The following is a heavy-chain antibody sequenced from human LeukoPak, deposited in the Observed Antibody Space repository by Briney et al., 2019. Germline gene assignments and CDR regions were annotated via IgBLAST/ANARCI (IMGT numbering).Heavy chain of an antibody. J-gene: IGHJ4*02. CDR1: GGTFRSYA. D-gene: IGHD4-11*01. Sequence: ASVRVSCKASGGTFRSYAISRVRQAPGQGLEWMGGIIPIFGTANYAQKFQGRVTITADESTSTAYMELSSLRSEDTAVYYCARELLGHNSNSDYWGQGTLVTVSS. CDR3: ARELLGHNSNSDY. CDR2: IIPIFGTA. V-gene: IGHV1-69*13.